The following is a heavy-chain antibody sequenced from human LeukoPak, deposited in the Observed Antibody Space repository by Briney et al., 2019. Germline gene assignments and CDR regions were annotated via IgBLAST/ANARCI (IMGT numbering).Heavy chain of an antibody. CDR1: GFTFSSYA. V-gene: IGHV3-30-3*01. J-gene: IGHJ4*02. CDR2: ISYGGINK. CDR3: ARDRSGTGPAVLYYFDY. D-gene: IGHD1-26*01. Sequence: PGGSLRLSCAASGFTFSSYARHWVRQAPDRGLEWVAVISYGGINKYYAASVKGRFSMSRDNSKNTLFLQMNSLRAEDTAVYYCARDRSGTGPAVLYYFDYWGQGTLVTVSS.